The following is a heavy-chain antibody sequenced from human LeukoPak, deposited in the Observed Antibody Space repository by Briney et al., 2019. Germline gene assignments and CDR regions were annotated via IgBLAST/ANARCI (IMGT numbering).Heavy chain of an antibody. CDR1: GFTFSSYW. CDR3: ALTPDYYGSGSFDY. D-gene: IGHD3-10*01. CDR2: IKQDGSEK. V-gene: IGHV3-7*01. Sequence: QPGGSLRLSCAASGFTFSSYWMSWVRQAPGEGLEWVADIKQDGSEKYYVDSVKGRFTISRDNAKNSLYLQINSLRAEDTALYYCALTPDYYGSGSFDYWGQGTLVTVSS. J-gene: IGHJ4*02.